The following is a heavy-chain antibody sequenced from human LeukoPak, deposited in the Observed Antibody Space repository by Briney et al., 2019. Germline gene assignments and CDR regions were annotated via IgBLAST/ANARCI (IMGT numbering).Heavy chain of an antibody. CDR3: AKEGLRFLEWPLDY. D-gene: IGHD3-3*01. CDR1: GFTFSSYA. CDR2: ISYDGSNK. V-gene: IGHV3-30-3*01. J-gene: IGHJ4*02. Sequence: GGSLRLSCAASGFTFSSYAMHWVRQAPGKGLEWVAVISYDGSNKYYADSVKGRFTISRDNSKNTLYLQMNSLRAEDTAVYYCAKEGLRFLEWPLDYWGQGTLVTVSS.